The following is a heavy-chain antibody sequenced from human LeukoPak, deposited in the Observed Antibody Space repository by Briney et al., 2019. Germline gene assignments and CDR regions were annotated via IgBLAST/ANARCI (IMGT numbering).Heavy chain of an antibody. CDR3: AKDYSPRAFEALDY. J-gene: IGHJ4*02. D-gene: IGHD6-13*01. CDR2: ISYDGSKK. Sequence: GRSLRLSCAASGFTFTSYGTHWVCQAPGKGLEWVAAISYDGSKKNYADSVKGRFTISRDNSKNTLYLQMNSLRAEDTAVYYFAKDYSPRAFEALDYWGQGTLVTVSS. CDR1: GFTFTSYG. V-gene: IGHV3-30*18.